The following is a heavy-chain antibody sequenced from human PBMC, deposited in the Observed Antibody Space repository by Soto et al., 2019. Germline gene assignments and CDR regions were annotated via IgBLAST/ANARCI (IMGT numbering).Heavy chain of an antibody. CDR3: ARVSRSGYYPKY. V-gene: IGHV3-33*01. CDR2: IWYDGSNK. D-gene: IGHD3-3*01. J-gene: IGHJ4*01. Sequence: GGSLRLSCAASGFTFSNYGMHWVRQAPGKGVEWVAVIWYDGSNKYYADSVKGRFTISRDNSKNTLYLQMNSLRAEDTAVYYCARVSRSGYYPKYWGHGTLVTVSS. CDR1: GFTFSNYG.